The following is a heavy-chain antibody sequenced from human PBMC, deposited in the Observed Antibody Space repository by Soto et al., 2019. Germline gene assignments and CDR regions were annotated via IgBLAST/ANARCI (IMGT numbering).Heavy chain of an antibody. CDR1: GFTFSSYA. CDR3: ANLSPPIWSGYYTGGLRANWFDP. Sequence: GGSLRLSCAASGFTFSSYAMSWVRQAPGKGLEWVSAISGSGGSTYYADSVKGRFTISRDNSKNTLYLQMNSLRAEDTAVYYCANLSPPIWSGYYTGGLRANWFDPWGQGTLVTVSS. J-gene: IGHJ5*02. CDR2: ISGSGGST. D-gene: IGHD3-3*01. V-gene: IGHV3-23*01.